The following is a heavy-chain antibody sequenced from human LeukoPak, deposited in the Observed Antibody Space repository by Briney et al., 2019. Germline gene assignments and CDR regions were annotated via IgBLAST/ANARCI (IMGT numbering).Heavy chain of an antibody. J-gene: IGHJ4*02. D-gene: IGHD3-10*01. Sequence: PGGSLRLSCAASGFTFSTYGMDWVRQAPGKGLEWVAYIRYDGSNKYYADSVKGRFTISRDNSKNTLYLQMNSLRADDTAVYYCAKVADRGVGFDSWGQGTLVTVSS. CDR3: AKVADRGVGFDS. CDR1: GFTFSTYG. CDR2: IRYDGSNK. V-gene: IGHV3-30*02.